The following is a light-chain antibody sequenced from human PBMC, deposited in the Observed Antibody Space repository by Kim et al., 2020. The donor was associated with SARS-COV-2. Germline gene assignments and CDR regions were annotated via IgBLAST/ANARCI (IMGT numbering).Light chain of an antibody. Sequence: SASVGDRVTITWRASENISRSLVWYQQKPGNAPNLLLYHASSLESGVTSRFRGSGSGTDFTLHISSLQPDDFATYYCQQYDIHPYIFGQGTKLEI. CDR2: HAS. V-gene: IGKV1-5*01. CDR3: QQYDIHPYI. J-gene: IGKJ2*01. CDR1: ENISRS.